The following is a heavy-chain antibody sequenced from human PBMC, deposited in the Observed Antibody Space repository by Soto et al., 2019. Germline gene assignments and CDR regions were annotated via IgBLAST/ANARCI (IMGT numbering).Heavy chain of an antibody. D-gene: IGHD2-15*01. CDR2: ISGSGGST. CDR1: GFTFSSYA. V-gene: IGHV3-23*01. J-gene: IGHJ5*02. Sequence: PGGSLRLSCAASGFTFSSYAMSWVRQGPGKGLEWVSAISGSGGSTYYADSVKGRFTISRDNSKNTLYLQMNSLRAEDTAVYYCAKDTGLGIVVVVAALLGPPRRLDPWGQGTLVTVSS. CDR3: AKDTGLGIVVVVAALLGPPRRLDP.